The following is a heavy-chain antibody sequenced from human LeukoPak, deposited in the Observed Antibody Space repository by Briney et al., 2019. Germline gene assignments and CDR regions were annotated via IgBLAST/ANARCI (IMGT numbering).Heavy chain of an antibody. CDR2: IKQDGSEK. D-gene: IGHD3-16*01. V-gene: IGHV3-7*01. J-gene: IGHJ3*02. CDR3: ARDYTRFGDAFDI. CDR1: GFTFSSYW. Sequence: GGSLRLSCAASGFTFSSYWMSWVRQAPGKGLEWVANIKQDGSEKYYVDSVKGRFTISRDNAKNSLYLQMNSLRAEDTAVYYCARDYTRFGDAFDIWGQGTMVTVSS.